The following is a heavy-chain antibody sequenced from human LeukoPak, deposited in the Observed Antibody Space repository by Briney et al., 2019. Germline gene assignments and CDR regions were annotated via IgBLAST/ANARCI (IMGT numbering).Heavy chain of an antibody. CDR2: ISSGGTFM. CDR1: GFTFSSYA. CDR3: GTEPTGDY. Sequence: GGSLRLSCAASGFTFSSYAINGVRQAPGKGLEWVSSISSGGTFMYYADSVKGRFTISRDNAKKSVFLQMNSLRAEDSAVYYCGTEPTGDYWGQGMLVTVSS. V-gene: IGHV3-21*01. J-gene: IGHJ4*02. D-gene: IGHD1-1*01.